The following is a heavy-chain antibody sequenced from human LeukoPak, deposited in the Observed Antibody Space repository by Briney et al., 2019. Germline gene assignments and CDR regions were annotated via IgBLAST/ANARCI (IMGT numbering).Heavy chain of an antibody. J-gene: IGHJ6*03. Sequence: GGSLRLSCAASGFTFSSYWMSWVRQAPGKGLEWVATIKQDGSERYYVDSVKGRFTISRDNAQNSLYLQMNSLRAEDTAVYYCARGGYGDHNYYYYYMDVWGKGTTVTISS. CDR2: IKQDGSER. V-gene: IGHV3-7*01. CDR3: ARGGYGDHNYYYYYMDV. CDR1: GFTFSSYW. D-gene: IGHD4-17*01.